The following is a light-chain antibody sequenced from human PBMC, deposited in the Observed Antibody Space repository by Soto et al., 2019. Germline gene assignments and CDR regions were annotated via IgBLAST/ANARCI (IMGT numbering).Light chain of an antibody. CDR1: QSVSSN. V-gene: IGKV3-15*01. CDR2: GAS. CDR3: QHYNNLWA. J-gene: IGKJ1*01. Sequence: EIVMTQSPDTLSVSPGERATLSCRASQSVSSNLAWYQQKPGRVPRLLIYGASTRATGIPARCSGGGSGTEFTLTISSLQSEDFAVYYCQHYNNLWAFGQGTRVEI.